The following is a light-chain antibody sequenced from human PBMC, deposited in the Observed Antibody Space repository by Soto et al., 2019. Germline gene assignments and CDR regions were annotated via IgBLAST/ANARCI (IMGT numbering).Light chain of an antibody. CDR1: QSVNNK. CDR3: QQYENWPLT. J-gene: IGKJ4*01. Sequence: EIVMTQSQATLSVSPGERATLSCRASQSVNNKLAWYQQKPGQAPRLLIFDASTGATGIPARFSGSGSGTEFTLTISSLQSEDFAVYHCQQYENWPLTLGGGTKVDSK. V-gene: IGKV3-15*01. CDR2: DAS.